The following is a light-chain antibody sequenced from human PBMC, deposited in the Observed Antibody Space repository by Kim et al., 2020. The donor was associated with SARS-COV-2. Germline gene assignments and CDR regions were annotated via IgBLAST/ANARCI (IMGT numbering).Light chain of an antibody. CDR2: YDS. CDR3: QVWDSSSDQGV. Sequence: SYELTQPPSVSVAQGKTARITCGGNNIGSKSVHWYQQKPGQAPVLVIYYDSDRPSGIPERFSGSNSGNTATLTISRVEAGDEADYYCQVWDSSSDQGVFG. CDR1: NIGSKS. V-gene: IGLV3-21*04. J-gene: IGLJ3*02.